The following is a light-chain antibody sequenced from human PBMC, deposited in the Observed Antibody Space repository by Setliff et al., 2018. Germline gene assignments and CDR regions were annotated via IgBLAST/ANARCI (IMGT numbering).Light chain of an antibody. V-gene: IGLV2-8*01. CDR1: SSDIGGYKY. J-gene: IGLJ2*01. CDR3: TSYGGDNNWAI. Sequence: ALAQPPSASGSPGQSVTISCTGTSSDIGGYKYVSWYQQHPGKAPKLIIYEVNKRPSGVPDRFSGSKSGNTASLTVSGLQAEDEADYYCTSYGGDNNWAIFGGGTKVTVL. CDR2: EVN.